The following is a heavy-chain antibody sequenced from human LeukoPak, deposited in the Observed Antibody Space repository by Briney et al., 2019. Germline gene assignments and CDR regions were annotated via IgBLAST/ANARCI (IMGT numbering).Heavy chain of an antibody. CDR3: AKDLRAGSLEYFDY. D-gene: IGHD1-26*01. Sequence: GGSLRLSCAASGFTFSSYGMHWVRQAPGMGLEWVTFIRYDGSKKYYADSVKGRFTISRDNSKNTLYLQMNSLRAEDTAVYYCAKDLRAGSLEYFDYWGQGILVTVSS. V-gene: IGHV3-30*02. CDR1: GFTFSSYG. CDR2: IRYDGSKK. J-gene: IGHJ4*02.